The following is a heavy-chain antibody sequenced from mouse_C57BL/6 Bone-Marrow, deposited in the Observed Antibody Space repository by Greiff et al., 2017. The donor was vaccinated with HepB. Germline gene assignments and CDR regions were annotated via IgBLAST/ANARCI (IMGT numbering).Heavy chain of an antibody. CDR1: GYTFTDYN. D-gene: IGHD2-5*01. CDR2: INPNNGGT. CDR3: ARSYSNYEYFDV. V-gene: IGHV1-18*01. Sequence: VQLQQSGPELVKPGASVKIPCKASGYTFTDYNMDWVKQSHGKSLEWIGDINPNNGGTIYNQKFKGKATLTVDKSSSTAYMELRSLTSEDTAVYYCARSYSNYEYFDVWGKGTTVTVSS. J-gene: IGHJ1*03.